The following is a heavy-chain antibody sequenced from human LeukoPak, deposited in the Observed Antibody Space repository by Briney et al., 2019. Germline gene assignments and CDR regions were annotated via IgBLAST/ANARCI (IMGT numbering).Heavy chain of an antibody. D-gene: IGHD2-15*01. J-gene: IGHJ4*02. Sequence: PSETLSLTCTVSGVSISGSSYYWGWIRQPPGKGLEWIGSTYFTGNAYYNPSLKSRVTISADTSKNQFSLILSSVTAADTAVYYCARSLRGAAHHFDYWGQGTLVTVSS. CDR1: GVSISGSSYY. CDR2: TYFTGNA. CDR3: ARSLRGAAHHFDY. V-gene: IGHV4-39*01.